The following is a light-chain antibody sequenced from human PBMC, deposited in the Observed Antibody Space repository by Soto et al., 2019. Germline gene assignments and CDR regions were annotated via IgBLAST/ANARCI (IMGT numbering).Light chain of an antibody. J-gene: IGKJ3*01. CDR3: QQYDL. Sequence: DIQMTQSPSTLSASVGDRVTITCRASQSISSWLAWYQQKPGKAPKLLIYDASSLESGVPSRFSGSGSGTEFTRTISSLQPDDFATYYCQQYDLFGPGTKVDIK. CDR1: QSISSW. CDR2: DAS. V-gene: IGKV1-5*01.